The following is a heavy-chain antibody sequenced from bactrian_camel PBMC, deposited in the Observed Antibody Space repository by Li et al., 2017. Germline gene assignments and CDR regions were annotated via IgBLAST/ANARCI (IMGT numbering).Heavy chain of an antibody. J-gene: IGHJ4*01. CDR1: DFIFNVCQ. V-gene: IGHV3S6*01. D-gene: IGHD3*01. CDR2: IDGDGFPT. CDR3: VTNADSYAVRCGLSQSAYTY. Sequence: HVQLVESGGGSVQPGESLKLTCKTSDFIFNVCQMHWYRQAPGMEREGVAIIDGDGFPTYGDSVKGRFTISKGNGKLTLSLQMDSLKPEDTATYYCVTNADSYAVRCGLSQSAYTYWGQGTQVTVS.